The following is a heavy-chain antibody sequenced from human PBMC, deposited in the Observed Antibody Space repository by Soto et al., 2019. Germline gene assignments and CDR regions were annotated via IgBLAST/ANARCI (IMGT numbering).Heavy chain of an antibody. D-gene: IGHD3-3*01. CDR3: ASLDDFWTNGGGSRAEYFQH. J-gene: IGHJ1*01. CDR1: GFTFSSYI. CDR2: ISSSSSYI. V-gene: IGHV3-21*01. Sequence: PGGSLRLSCAASGFTFSSYIMNWVRQAPGKGLEWVSSISSSSSYIYYADSVKGRFTISRDNAKNSLYLQMNSLRAEDTAVYYCASLDDFWTNGGGSRAEYFQHWRQGTLVTVSS.